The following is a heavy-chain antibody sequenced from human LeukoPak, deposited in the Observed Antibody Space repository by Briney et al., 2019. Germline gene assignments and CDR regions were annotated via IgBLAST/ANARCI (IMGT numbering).Heavy chain of an antibody. Sequence: GGSLRLSCAASGFTFSSYGMHWVRQAPGKGLEWVAVISYDGSNKYYADSVKGRFTISRDNSKNTLYLQMNSLRAEDTAVYYCAKPGGSGSYYYYYYYMDVWGKGTTVTVSS. J-gene: IGHJ6*03. CDR1: GFTFSSYG. CDR2: ISYDGSNK. CDR3: AKPGGSGSYYYYYYYMDV. V-gene: IGHV3-30*18. D-gene: IGHD1-26*01.